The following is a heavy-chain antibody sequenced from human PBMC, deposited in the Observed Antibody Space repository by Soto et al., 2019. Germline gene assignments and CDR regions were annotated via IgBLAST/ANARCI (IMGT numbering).Heavy chain of an antibody. V-gene: IGHV3-30-3*01. D-gene: IGHD3-9*01. J-gene: IGHJ5*02. CDR2: ISYDGSNK. CDR1: GFTFSSYA. CDR3: AREAPYYDILTGYREDLNWFDP. Sequence: GGSLRLSCAASGFTFSSYAMHWVRQAPGKGLEWVAVISYDGSNKYYADSVKGRFTISRDNSKNTLYLQMNSLRAEDTAVYYCAREAPYYDILTGYREDLNWFDPWGQGTLVTVSS.